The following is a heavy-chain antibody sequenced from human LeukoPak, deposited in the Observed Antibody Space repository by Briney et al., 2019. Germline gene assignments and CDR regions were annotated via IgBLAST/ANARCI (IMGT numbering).Heavy chain of an antibody. Sequence: SETLSLTCTVSGGSISSSSYYWGWIRQPPGKGLEWIGSIYFSGSTYSNPSLKSRVTISVDTSKNHFSLKLSSVTAADTAMYYCARDWAAAGLDVAFDIWGQGTMVTVSS. CDR3: ARDWAAAGLDVAFDI. CDR1: GGSISSSSYY. D-gene: IGHD6-13*01. V-gene: IGHV4-39*07. J-gene: IGHJ3*02. CDR2: IYFSGST.